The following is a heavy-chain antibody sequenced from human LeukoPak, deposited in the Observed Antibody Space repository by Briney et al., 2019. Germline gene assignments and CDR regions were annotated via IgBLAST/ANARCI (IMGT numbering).Heavy chain of an antibody. D-gene: IGHD3-10*01. CDR3: ARSGGRNWFDP. CDR1: GGSISSYY. J-gene: IGHJ5*02. Sequence: ASETLSLTCTVSGGSISSYYWSWIRQSPGKGLEWIGYIYYSGSTNYNPSLKSRVTISVDTSKNQFSLKLSSVTAADTAVYYCARSGGRNWFDPWGQGTLVTVSS. V-gene: IGHV4-59*01. CDR2: IYYSGST.